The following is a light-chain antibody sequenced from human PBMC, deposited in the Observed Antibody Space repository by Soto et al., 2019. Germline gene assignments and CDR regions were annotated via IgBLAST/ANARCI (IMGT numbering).Light chain of an antibody. Sequence: EIMMTQSPATLSVSPGERVTLSCRASQSVRNNLAWYQQKPGQAPRLLINYASTRATGIPARFSGSGSGTEFTLTISSLQSEDFALYYCQQYNNWPPITFGQGTRLEIK. V-gene: IGKV3-15*01. CDR1: QSVRNN. CDR3: QQYNNWPPIT. J-gene: IGKJ5*01. CDR2: YAS.